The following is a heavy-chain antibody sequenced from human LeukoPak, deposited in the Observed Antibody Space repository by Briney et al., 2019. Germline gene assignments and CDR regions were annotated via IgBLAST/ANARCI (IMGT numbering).Heavy chain of an antibody. V-gene: IGHV4-59*08. Sequence: PSETLSLTCTVSGGSISSYYWSWIRQPPGKGLEWIGYIYYSGSTNYNPSLKSRVTISVDTSKNQFSLKLSSVTAADTAVYYCARRSILTLFDYWGHGTLVTVSS. J-gene: IGHJ4*01. CDR3: ARRSILTLFDY. CDR2: IYYSGST. D-gene: IGHD3-9*01. CDR1: GGSISSYY.